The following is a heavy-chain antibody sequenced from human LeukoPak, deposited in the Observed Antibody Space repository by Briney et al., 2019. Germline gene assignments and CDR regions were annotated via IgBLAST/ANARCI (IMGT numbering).Heavy chain of an antibody. CDR2: IKHDGSVQ. J-gene: IGHJ4*02. CDR3: ARSPTYYDFWSGDKFIDY. Sequence: PGGSLRLSCAASGLTFSTYWMSWVRQAPGKGLEWVANIKHDGSVQYYVDSVKGRFTISRHNAENSLYLQMNSLRAEDTAMYYCARSPTYYDFWSGDKFIDYWGQGTLVTVSS. CDR1: GLTFSTYW. V-gene: IGHV3-7*01. D-gene: IGHD3-3*01.